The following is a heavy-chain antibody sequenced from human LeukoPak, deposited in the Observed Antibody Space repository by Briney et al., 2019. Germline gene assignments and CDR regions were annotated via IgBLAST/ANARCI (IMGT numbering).Heavy chain of an antibody. CDR1: GFTVSSNY. V-gene: IGHV3-53*01. CDR2: IYSGGST. CDR3: ARDPRGSLFDAFDI. Sequence: GGSLRLSCAASGFTVSSNYMSWVRQAPGKGLEWVSLIYSGGSTYYADSVKGRFTISRDNSKNTLYLQMNSLRAEDTAVYYCARDPRGSLFDAFDIWGQGTMVTVSS. D-gene: IGHD3-10*01. J-gene: IGHJ3*02.